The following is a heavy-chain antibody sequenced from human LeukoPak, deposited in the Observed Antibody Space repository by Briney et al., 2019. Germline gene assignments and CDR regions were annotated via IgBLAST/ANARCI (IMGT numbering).Heavy chain of an antibody. CDR1: GFTFSSYG. V-gene: IGHV3-33*01. Sequence: GGSLRLSCAAPGFTFSSYGMHWVRQAPGKGLEWVAVIWYDGSNKYYADSVKGRFTISRDNSKNTLYLQMNSLRAEDTAVYYCARDRSRSGSYYSPLYYFDYWGQGTLVTVSS. D-gene: IGHD3-10*01. CDR3: ARDRSRSGSYYSPLYYFDY. J-gene: IGHJ4*02. CDR2: IWYDGSNK.